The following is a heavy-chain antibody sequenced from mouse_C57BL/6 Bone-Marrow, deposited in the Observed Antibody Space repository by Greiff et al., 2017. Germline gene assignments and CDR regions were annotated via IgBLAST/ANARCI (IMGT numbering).Heavy chain of an antibody. CDR3: ARLGYYGSSYGDYFDY. Sequence: EVQGVESGGGLVKPGGSLKLSCAASGFTFSDYGMHWVRQAPEKGLEWVAYISSGSSTIYYADTVKGRFTISRDNAKNTLFLQMTSLRSEDTAMYYCARLGYYGSSYGDYFDYWGQGTTLTVSS. V-gene: IGHV5-17*01. CDR2: ISSGSSTI. D-gene: IGHD1-1*01. J-gene: IGHJ2*01. CDR1: GFTFSDYG.